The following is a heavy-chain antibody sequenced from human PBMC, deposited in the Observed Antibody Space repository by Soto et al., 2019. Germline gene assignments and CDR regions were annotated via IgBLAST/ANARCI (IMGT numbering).Heavy chain of an antibody. Sequence: PWLSXRLSCSSSVFTFIIYCIHLFRHAPGKGLEWVAVISYDGSNKYYADSVKGRFTISRDNSKNTLYLKMNSLRDEDKAVYYCAKVGDNTEDDFDIWGQGTMV. CDR2: ISYDGSNK. J-gene: IGHJ3*02. V-gene: IGHV3-30*18. CDR1: VFTFIIYC. CDR3: AKVGDNTEDDFDI. D-gene: IGHD1-26*01.